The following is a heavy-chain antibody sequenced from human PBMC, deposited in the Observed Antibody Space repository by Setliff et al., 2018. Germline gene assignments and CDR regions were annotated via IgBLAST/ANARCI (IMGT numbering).Heavy chain of an antibody. CDR3: ARVMGLHYYDSSGYYSEFDY. CDR2: IYYSGST. CDR1: GGSISSSSYY. D-gene: IGHD3-22*01. V-gene: IGHV4-39*01. Sequence: SETLSLTCTVSGGSISSSSYYWGWIRQPPGKGLEWIGSIYYSGSTYYNPSLKSRVTISVDTSKNQFSLKLSSVTAADTAVYYSARVMGLHYYDSSGYYSEFDYWGQGTLVTVSS. J-gene: IGHJ4*02.